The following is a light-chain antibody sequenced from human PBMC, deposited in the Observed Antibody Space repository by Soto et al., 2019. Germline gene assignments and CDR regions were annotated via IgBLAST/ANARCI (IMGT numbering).Light chain of an antibody. J-gene: IGLJ1*01. V-gene: IGLV1-51*02. CDR3: GAWDDSLSGYV. CDR2: EDN. Sequence: QSALTQPPSVSAAPGQKVTISCSGTTSNIGNNFVSWYQQLPGTAPKLLIYEDNKRPSGISDRFSGSKSGTSATLDITGHLSGDEADFYCGAWDDSLSGYVFGSGTKVPVL. CDR1: TSNIGNNF.